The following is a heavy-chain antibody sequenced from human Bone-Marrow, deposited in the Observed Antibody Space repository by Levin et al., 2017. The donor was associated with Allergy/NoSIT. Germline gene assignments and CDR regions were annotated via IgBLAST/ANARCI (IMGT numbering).Heavy chain of an antibody. D-gene: IGHD2-2*01. CDR3: ATDSAVASAIP. CDR2: FDPEDGET. Sequence: GASVKVSCKVSGYSLTDLAIHWVRQAPGKGLEWMGGFDPEDGETIYAQKFQGRVTMTEDTSTDTAYLELSSLRSEDTAVYYCATDSAVASAIPWGQGALVTVSS. J-gene: IGHJ5*02. CDR1: GYSLTDLA. V-gene: IGHV1-24*01.